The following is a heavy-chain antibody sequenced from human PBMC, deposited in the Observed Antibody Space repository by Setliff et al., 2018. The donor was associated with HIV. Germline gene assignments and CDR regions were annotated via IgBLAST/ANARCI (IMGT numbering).Heavy chain of an antibody. J-gene: IGHJ6*02. CDR2: ISYSGSAI. CDR1: GFTFINYE. Sequence: PGGSLRLSCTASGFTFINYEMNWVRQAPGKGLEWVAYISYSGSAIHYADSVKGRFIISRDNSKNTLYLQMNSLRAEDTAVYYCARDPGRYNGMDVWGQGTTVTVSS. V-gene: IGHV3-48*03. CDR3: ARDPGRYNGMDV. D-gene: IGHD1-20*01.